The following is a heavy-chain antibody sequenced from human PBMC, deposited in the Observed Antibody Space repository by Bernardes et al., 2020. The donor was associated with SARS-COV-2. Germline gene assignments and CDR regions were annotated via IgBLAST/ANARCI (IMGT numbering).Heavy chain of an antibody. CDR2: IKRDGSVK. V-gene: IGHV3-7*02. Sequence: GGSLRLSCATSGFTFYKYWMTWIRQAPGKGLEWVANIKRDGSVKHYVDSVKGRFILSRDNAKNSVFLQMNSLRVEDTAVYYCGSIRTGAADTFDIWGRGTLVTVSS. J-gene: IGHJ3*02. D-gene: IGHD2-15*01. CDR1: GFTFYKYW. CDR3: GSIRTGAADTFDI.